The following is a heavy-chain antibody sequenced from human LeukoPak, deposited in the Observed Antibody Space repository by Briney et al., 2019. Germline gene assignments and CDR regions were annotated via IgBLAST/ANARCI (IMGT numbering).Heavy chain of an antibody. CDR2: IYYSGST. CDR1: GGSISSGDYY. V-gene: IGHV4-30-4*01. J-gene: IGHJ4*02. CDR3: ARGGMTTVTNALDY. D-gene: IGHD4-17*01. Sequence: SETPSLTCTVSGGSISSGDYYWSWIRHPPGKGLEWIGYIYYSGSTYYNPSLKSRVTISVDTSKNQFSLKLSSVTAADTAVYYCARGGMTTVTNALDYWGQGTLVTVSS.